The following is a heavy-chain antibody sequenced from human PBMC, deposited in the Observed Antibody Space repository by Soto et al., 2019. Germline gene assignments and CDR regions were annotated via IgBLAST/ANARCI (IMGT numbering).Heavy chain of an antibody. Sequence: GGSLRLSCAASGFTFSNAWMSWVRQAPGKGLEWVGRIKSKTDGGTTDYAAPVKGRFTISRDDSKNTLYPQMNSLKTEDTAVYYCTTDEDVLLCFGETRRYYGMDVWGQGTTVTVSS. CDR1: GFTFSNAW. V-gene: IGHV3-15*01. CDR3: TTDEDVLLCFGETRRYYGMDV. D-gene: IGHD3-10*01. CDR2: IKSKTDGGTT. J-gene: IGHJ6*02.